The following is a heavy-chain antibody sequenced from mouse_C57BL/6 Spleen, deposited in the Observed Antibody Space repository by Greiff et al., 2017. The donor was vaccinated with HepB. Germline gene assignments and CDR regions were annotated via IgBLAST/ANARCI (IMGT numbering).Heavy chain of an antibody. CDR3: ARQRDGYDGYFDY. CDR1: GYTFTSYW. J-gene: IGHJ2*01. V-gene: IGHV1-55*01. D-gene: IGHD2-2*01. Sequence: QVQLQQSGAELVKPGASVKMSCKASGYTFTSYWITWVKQRPGQGLEWIGDIYPGSGSTNYNEKFKSKATLTVDTSSSTAYMQLSSLTSEDSAVYYCARQRDGYDGYFDYWGQGTTLTVSS. CDR2: IYPGSGST.